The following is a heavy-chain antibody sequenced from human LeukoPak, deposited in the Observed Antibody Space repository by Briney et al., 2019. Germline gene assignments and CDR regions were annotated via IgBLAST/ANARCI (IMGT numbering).Heavy chain of an antibody. Sequence: SQTLSLTCAISGDSFSSNSAAWNWLRQSPSRGLEWLGRTYYRSKWYNDYAVSVKSLITTNPDTSKNQFSLQLNSVPPEDTAVYYCARGRARRLAVAGGEFDYWGQGTLVTVSS. CDR1: GDSFSSNSAA. V-gene: IGHV6-1*01. CDR3: ARGRARRLAVAGGEFDY. D-gene: IGHD6-19*01. CDR2: TYYRSKWYN. J-gene: IGHJ4*02.